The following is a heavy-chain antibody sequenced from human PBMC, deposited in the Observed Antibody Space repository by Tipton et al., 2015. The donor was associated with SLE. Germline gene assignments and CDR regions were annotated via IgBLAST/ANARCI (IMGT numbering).Heavy chain of an antibody. CDR2: IHYTVST. V-gene: IGHV4-61*01. J-gene: IGHJ4*02. D-gene: IGHD3-10*01. Sequence: TLSLTCTVSGGSISSSSYYWSWIRQPPGKGLEWIGDIHYTVSTNYNPSLNSRVTISVDTSKHQVSLKLSSVTAADTAVYYCARGSGVSVRRFDSWGQGTLVTVSS. CDR1: GGSISSSSYY. CDR3: ARGSGVSVRRFDS.